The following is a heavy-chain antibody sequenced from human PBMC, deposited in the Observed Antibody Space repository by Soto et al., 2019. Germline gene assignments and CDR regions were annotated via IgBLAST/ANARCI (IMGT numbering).Heavy chain of an antibody. Sequence: PSETLSLTCSVSGGSIXSSSYFWGWIRQPPGKGLEWIGSIYYSGSTYYNPSLKSRVTVSVGTSKNQFSLKLSSVTAADTAVYYCARHPSDFWFDPWGQGTLVTVSS. CDR2: IYYSGST. CDR1: GGSIXSSSYF. D-gene: IGHD2-21*02. CDR3: ARHPSDFWFDP. J-gene: IGHJ5*02. V-gene: IGHV4-39*01.